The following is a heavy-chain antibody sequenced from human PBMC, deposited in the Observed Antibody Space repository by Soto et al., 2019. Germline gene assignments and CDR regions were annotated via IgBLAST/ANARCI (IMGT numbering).Heavy chain of an antibody. J-gene: IGHJ4*02. CDR2: INHSGST. D-gene: IGHD2-8*02. V-gene: IGHV4-34*01. Sequence: PSETLSLTCAVYGGSFSGYYWTWIRQPPGTGLEWIGEINHSGSTNYNPSLKSRVTISVDTSKNQFSLKLTSVTAADTAVYYCARDKITGLFDYWGQGTLDTVPQ. CDR3: ARDKITGLFDY. CDR1: GGSFSGYY.